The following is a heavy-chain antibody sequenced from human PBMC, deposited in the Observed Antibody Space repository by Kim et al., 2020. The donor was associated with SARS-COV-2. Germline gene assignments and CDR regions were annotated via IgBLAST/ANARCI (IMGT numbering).Heavy chain of an antibody. CDR3: ASYSSSGKY. V-gene: IGHV3-21*01. Sequence: SSYIYYADSVKGRFTNSRNNAKNSLDLQMNSLRAEDTAVYYCASYSSSGKYWGQGTLVTVSS. D-gene: IGHD6-13*01. CDR2: SSYI. J-gene: IGHJ4*02.